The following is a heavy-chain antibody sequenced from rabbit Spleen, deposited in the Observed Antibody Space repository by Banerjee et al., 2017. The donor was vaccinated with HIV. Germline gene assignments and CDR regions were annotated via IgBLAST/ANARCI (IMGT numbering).Heavy chain of an antibody. CDR1: GFSFSSSYW. CDR2: IYTGSSGST. Sequence: QSLEESGGDLVKPGASLTLTCTASGFSFSSSYWICWVRQAPGKGLEWIACIYTGSSGSTYYASWAKGRFTISKTSSTTVTLQMTSLTAADTATYFCARGLYYGDYGCDLWGQGTLVTVS. D-gene: IGHD2-1*01. V-gene: IGHV1S40*01. CDR3: ARGLYYGDYGCDL. J-gene: IGHJ3*01.